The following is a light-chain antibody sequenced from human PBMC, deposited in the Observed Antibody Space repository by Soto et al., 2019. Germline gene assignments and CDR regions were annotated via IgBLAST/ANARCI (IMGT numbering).Light chain of an antibody. J-gene: IGKJ5*01. CDR1: QVIYSW. Sequence: DIQLTQSPSSVSASVGDSVTITCRASQVIYSWIAWYQQKPGRAPKLLIFAASNLQSGVPVRFSGSGPGTDFIIRINSMKTEDVETHYCQQLDSSTLTFGQGTRLEIK. V-gene: IGKV1-12*01. CDR2: AAS. CDR3: QQLDSSTLT.